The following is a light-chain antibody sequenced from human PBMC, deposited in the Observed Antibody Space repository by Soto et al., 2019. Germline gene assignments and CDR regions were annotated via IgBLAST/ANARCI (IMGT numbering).Light chain of an antibody. CDR2: GAS. Sequence: EIVLTQSPGTLSLSPGERGTLSCRASQSVRSSYLAWYQQKPGQAPRLLIYGASSRATGIPDRFSGSGSGTDFTLTISRLEPEDFPVYYCQQYGSSPFTFGPGTKVDIK. J-gene: IGKJ3*01. V-gene: IGKV3-20*01. CDR1: QSVRSSY. CDR3: QQYGSSPFT.